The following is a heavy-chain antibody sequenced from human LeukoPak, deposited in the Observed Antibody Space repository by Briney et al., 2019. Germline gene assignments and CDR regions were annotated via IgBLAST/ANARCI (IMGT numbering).Heavy chain of an antibody. V-gene: IGHV3-23*01. D-gene: IGHD4-23*01. CDR3: ANLLRWEPY. J-gene: IGHJ4*02. Sequence: GGSLRLSCAASGFTFSSYGMSWLRQAQGKGLEWVSAISGSCGSTYYADSVKGRFTISRDNSKNTLYLQMNSLRAEDTAVYYCANLLRWEPYWGQGTLVTVSS. CDR1: GFTFSSYG. CDR2: ISGSCGST.